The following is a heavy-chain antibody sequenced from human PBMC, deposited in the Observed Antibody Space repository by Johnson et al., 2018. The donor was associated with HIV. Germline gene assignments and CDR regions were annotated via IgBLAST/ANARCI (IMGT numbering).Heavy chain of an antibody. Sequence: QVQLVESGGGVVQPGGSLRLSCAASGFTFSDYYMSWIRQAPGKGLEWVSYISSSGSTIYYADSVKGRFTISRDNAKNSLYLQMNSLRAEDTAVYYCAREVGSWYSSSSGAFDIWGQGTMVTVSS. CDR1: GFTFSDYY. CDR3: AREVGSWYSSSSGAFDI. V-gene: IGHV3-11*04. J-gene: IGHJ3*02. CDR2: ISSSGSTI. D-gene: IGHD6-6*01.